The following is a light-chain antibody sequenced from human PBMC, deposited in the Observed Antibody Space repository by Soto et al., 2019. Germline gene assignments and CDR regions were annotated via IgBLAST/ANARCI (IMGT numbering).Light chain of an antibody. Sequence: QLVLTQSPSASASLGASVNLTCTLSSGHSTYAIAWHQQQPEKGPRYLMILNSDGSHSKGDGIPDRFSGSSSGAERYLPISSLQSEDEADYYCQTWGTGPWVFGGGTKLTVL. J-gene: IGLJ3*02. CDR2: LNSDGSH. V-gene: IGLV4-69*01. CDR1: SGHSTYA. CDR3: QTWGTGPWV.